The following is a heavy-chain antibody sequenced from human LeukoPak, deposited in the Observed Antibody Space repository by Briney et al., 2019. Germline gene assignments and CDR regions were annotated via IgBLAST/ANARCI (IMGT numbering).Heavy chain of an antibody. D-gene: IGHD2-2*01. CDR2: IIPIFGTA. CDR3: ARDLSYCSSTSCHGMDV. CDR1: GGTFSIYA. Sequence: GSSVTVSFMASGGTFSIYAISWVRPPPGQGLEWMGGIIPIFGTANYAQEFQGRVTITADESTSTAYMELSSLRSEDTAVYYCARDLSYCSSTSCHGMDVWGQGTTVTVSS. V-gene: IGHV1-69*01. J-gene: IGHJ6*02.